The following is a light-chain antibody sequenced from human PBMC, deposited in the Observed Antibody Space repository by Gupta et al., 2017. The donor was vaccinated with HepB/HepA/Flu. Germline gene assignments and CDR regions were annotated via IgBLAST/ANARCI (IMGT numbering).Light chain of an antibody. CDR2: EDY. V-gene: IGLV1-51*01. Sequence: QFVLTQPPSVSAAPGQKVTISCSGSNSNIGNWYVSWYQQLPGTAPKLLIYEDYKRCLGIPDRFSASKSGTSATLDITALQTGDEAKYYCGTWDTSLTTAVFGGGTTLTVL. CDR1: NSNIGNWY. CDR3: GTWDTSLTTAV. J-gene: IGLJ2*01.